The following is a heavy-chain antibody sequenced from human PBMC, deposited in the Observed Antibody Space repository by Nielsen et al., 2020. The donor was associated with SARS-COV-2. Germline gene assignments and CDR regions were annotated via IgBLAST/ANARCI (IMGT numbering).Heavy chain of an antibody. CDR2: IYYSGST. Sequence: SETLSLTCTVSGGSVSSGSYYWSWIRQPPGKGLEWIGYIYYSGSTNYNPSLKSRVTISVDTSKNQFSLKLSSVTAADTAVYYCARVLCAYYYDSSGCTDAFDIWGQGTMVTVSS. J-gene: IGHJ3*02. D-gene: IGHD3-22*01. CDR3: ARVLCAYYYDSSGCTDAFDI. V-gene: IGHV4-61*01. CDR1: GGSVSSGSYY.